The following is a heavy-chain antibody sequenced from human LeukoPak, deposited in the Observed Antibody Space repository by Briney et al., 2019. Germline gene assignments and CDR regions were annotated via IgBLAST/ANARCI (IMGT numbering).Heavy chain of an antibody. CDR1: GYTFTSYY. CDR2: INPSGGST. Sequence: ASVKVSCKASGYTFTSYYMHWVRQAPGQGLEWTGIINPSGGSTSYAQKFQGRVTMTRDTSTSTVYMELSSLRSEDTAVYYCVVAATAGMDVWGQGTTVTVSS. CDR3: VVAATAGMDV. D-gene: IGHD2-15*01. J-gene: IGHJ6*02. V-gene: IGHV1-46*01.